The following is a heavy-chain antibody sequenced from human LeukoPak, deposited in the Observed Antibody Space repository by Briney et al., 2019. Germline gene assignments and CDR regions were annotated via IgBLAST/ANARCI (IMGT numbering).Heavy chain of an antibody. J-gene: IGHJ6*03. D-gene: IGHD3-3*01. CDR1: GGTFSSYA. CDR2: IIPIFGTA. Sequence: SVKVSYKASGGTFSSYAISWVRQAPGQGLEWMGGIIPIFGTANYAQKFQGRVTITADESTSTAYMELSSLRSEDTAVYYCARGLARSVYSHDDYYYMDVWGKGTTVTISS. CDR3: ARGLARSVYSHDDYYYMDV. V-gene: IGHV1-69*13.